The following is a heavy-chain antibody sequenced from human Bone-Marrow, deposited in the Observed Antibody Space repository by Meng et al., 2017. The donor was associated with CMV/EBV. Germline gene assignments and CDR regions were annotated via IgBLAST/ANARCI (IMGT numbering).Heavy chain of an antibody. CDR1: GFTFSSYA. V-gene: IGHV3-30*04. CDR3: ARGLEDAGYYIPY. Sequence: GESLKISCAASGFTFSSYAMHWVRQAPGKGLEWVAVISYDGSNKYYADSVKGRFTISRDNAKNSLYLQMNSLRAEDTAVYYCARGLEDAGYYIPYWGQGTLVTVSS. J-gene: IGHJ4*02. CDR2: ISYDGSNK. D-gene: IGHD1-1*01.